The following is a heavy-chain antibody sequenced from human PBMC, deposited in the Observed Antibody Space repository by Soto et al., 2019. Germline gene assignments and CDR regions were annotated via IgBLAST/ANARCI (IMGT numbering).Heavy chain of an antibody. CDR3: ASGDSSGYYIDY. Sequence: ASVKVSCKASGGTFSSYAISWVRQAPGQGLEWIGGIIPIFGTANYAQKFQGRVTITADESTSTAYMELSSLRSEDTAVYYCASGDSSGYYIDYWGQGTLVTVSS. D-gene: IGHD3-22*01. CDR1: GGTFSSYA. CDR2: IIPIFGTA. J-gene: IGHJ4*02. V-gene: IGHV1-69*13.